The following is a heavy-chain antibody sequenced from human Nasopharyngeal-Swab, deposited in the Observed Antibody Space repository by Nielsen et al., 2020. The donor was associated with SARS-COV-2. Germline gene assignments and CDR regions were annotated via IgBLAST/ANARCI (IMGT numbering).Heavy chain of an antibody. Sequence: LSLTCAASGFTFSSYAMHWVRQAPGKGLEWVAVISYDGSKKYYADSVKGRFTISRDNSKNTLYLQMNSLRAEDTAVYYCARDQGSSWYTYYYYYGMDVWGQGTTVTVSS. V-gene: IGHV3-30-3*01. CDR3: ARDQGSSWYTYYYYYGMDV. J-gene: IGHJ6*02. CDR1: GFTFSSYA. CDR2: ISYDGSKK. D-gene: IGHD6-13*01.